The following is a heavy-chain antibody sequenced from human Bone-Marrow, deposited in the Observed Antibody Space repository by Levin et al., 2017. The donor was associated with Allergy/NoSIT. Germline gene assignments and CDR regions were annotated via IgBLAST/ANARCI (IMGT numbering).Heavy chain of an antibody. D-gene: IGHD3-22*01. V-gene: IGHV3-7*01. J-gene: IGHJ4*02. Sequence: GGSLRLSCAASGFTFSAHWMSWVRQAPGKGLEWLANIKEDGSEEYYVDSVRGRFAISRDNAKNSLYLQMSSLRAEDTAVYYCARGLWNYYVTTGFLYYFDYWGRGALVTVSS. CDR3: ARGLWNYYVTTGFLYYFDY. CDR1: GFTFSAHW. CDR2: IKEDGSEE.